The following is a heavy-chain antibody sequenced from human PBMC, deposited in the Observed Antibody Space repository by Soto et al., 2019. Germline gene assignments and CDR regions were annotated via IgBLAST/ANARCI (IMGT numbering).Heavy chain of an antibody. CDR3: AREPMTDGHNCFDL. CDR2: ISSHNVNT. CDR1: LHTFSSYG. V-gene: IGHV1-18*01. D-gene: IGHD2-8*01. J-gene: IGHJ5*02. Sequence: ASAKFSCKASLHTFSSYGISWVRQASGQGLEWRGWISSHNVNTTYAQKLQGRVTMTTATSMCTGEMELMSLRSDDTAVYYCAREPMTDGHNCFDLWGQGTLVTVSS.